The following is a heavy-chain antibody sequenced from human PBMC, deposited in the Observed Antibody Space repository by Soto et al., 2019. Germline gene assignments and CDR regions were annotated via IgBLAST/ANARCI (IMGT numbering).Heavy chain of an antibody. D-gene: IGHD3-22*01. V-gene: IGHV3-7*04. J-gene: IGHJ4*02. Sequence: GGSLRLSCAASGFTFSSYWMSWVRQAPGKGLEWVANIKQDGSEKYYVDSVKGRFTISRDNAKNSLYLQMNSLRAEDTAVYYCARAPAYYYDSSGYYFDYWGQGTLVTVSS. CDR1: GFTFSSYW. CDR3: ARAPAYYYDSSGYYFDY. CDR2: IKQDGSEK.